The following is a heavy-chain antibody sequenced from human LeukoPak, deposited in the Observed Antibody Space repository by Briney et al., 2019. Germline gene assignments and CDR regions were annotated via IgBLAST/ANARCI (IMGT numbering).Heavy chain of an antibody. D-gene: IGHD3-10*01. CDR3: ARRYDKNAFDI. V-gene: IGHV1-18*01. J-gene: IGHJ3*02. CDR1: GYTFSSYG. CDR2: ISAYNGNT. Sequence: ASVKVSCKASGYTFSSYGISWVRQAPGQGLEWMGWISAYNGNTNYAQNLQGRVTITADKSTSTAYMELSSLRSEDTAVYYCARRYDKNAFDIWGQGTMVTVSS.